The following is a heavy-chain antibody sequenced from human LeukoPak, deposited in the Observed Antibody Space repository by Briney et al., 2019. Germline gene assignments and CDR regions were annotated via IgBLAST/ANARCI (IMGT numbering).Heavy chain of an antibody. Sequence: GGSLRLSCAASGFTFSSYIMNWVRQAPGKGLEWVSYISSSSSTIYYADSVKGRFTISRGNAKNSLYLQMNSLRAEDTAVYYCARDIVLLDYWGQGTLVTVSS. CDR3: ARDIVLLDY. J-gene: IGHJ4*02. V-gene: IGHV3-48*01. CDR2: ISSSSSTI. D-gene: IGHD3-10*01. CDR1: GFTFSSYI.